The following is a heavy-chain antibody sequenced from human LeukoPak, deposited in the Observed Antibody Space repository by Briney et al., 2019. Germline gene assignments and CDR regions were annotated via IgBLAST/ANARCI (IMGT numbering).Heavy chain of an antibody. D-gene: IGHD3-22*01. CDR1: GFTFSSYA. Sequence: GGSLRLSCAASGFTFSSYAMSWVRQAPGKGLEWVSAISGSGGSTYYADSVKGRFTISRDNSKNTLYLQMNSLRAEDTAVYYCARAAYYYDSSGYYSFDYWGQGTLVTVSS. J-gene: IGHJ4*02. CDR3: ARAAYYYDSSGYYSFDY. CDR2: ISGSGGST. V-gene: IGHV3-23*01.